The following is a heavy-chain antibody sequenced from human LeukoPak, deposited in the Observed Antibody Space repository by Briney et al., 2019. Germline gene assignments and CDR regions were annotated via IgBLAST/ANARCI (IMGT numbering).Heavy chain of an antibody. J-gene: IGHJ4*02. CDR2: ISTGSSYI. D-gene: IGHD2-2*01. V-gene: IGHV3-21*01. CDR3: ARVSGVVPAATLDF. CDR1: GFTFRRYS. Sequence: NPGGSLRLSCAASGFTFRRYSMNWVRQAPGKGLEWVSSISTGSSYIYYADSVKGRFTISRDNAKNSLYLQMNSLRAEDTAVYYCARVSGVVPAATLDFWGQGALVTVSS.